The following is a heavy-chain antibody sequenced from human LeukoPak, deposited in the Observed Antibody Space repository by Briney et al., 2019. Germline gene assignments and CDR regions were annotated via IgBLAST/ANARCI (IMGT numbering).Heavy chain of an antibody. V-gene: IGHV4-59*01. D-gene: IGHD1-26*01. Sequence: PSETLSLTCTVSGGSISTYYWSWIRQPPGKGLDWIAYIQNSGSTNYNPSLKSRVTISVDTSKNQFSLKLSSVTAADTAVYYCARNGGSYSFDYWGQGTLVTVSS. CDR1: GGSISTYY. CDR2: IQNSGST. CDR3: ARNGGSYSFDY. J-gene: IGHJ4*02.